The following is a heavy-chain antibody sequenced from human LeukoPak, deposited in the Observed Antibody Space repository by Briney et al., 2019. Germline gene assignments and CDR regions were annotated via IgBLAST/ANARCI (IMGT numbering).Heavy chain of an antibody. CDR2: FDPEDGET. CDR1: RYTLTELS. CDR3: ATDSSGYYHTFDY. V-gene: IGHV1-24*01. Sequence: ASVRVSCKVSRYTLTELSMHWVRQAPGKGGERMGGFDPEDGETIYAQKFQGRVTMTEDTSTDTAYMELSSLRSEDTAVYYCATDSSGYYHTFDYWGQGTLVTVSS. D-gene: IGHD3-22*01. J-gene: IGHJ4*02.